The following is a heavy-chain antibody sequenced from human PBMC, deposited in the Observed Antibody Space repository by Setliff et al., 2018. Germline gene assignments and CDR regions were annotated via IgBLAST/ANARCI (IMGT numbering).Heavy chain of an antibody. CDR2: IKSKTDGGTT. CDR3: TTSISEDYDYGENEGVYYYYYYMDV. Sequence: GSLRLSCAASGFAFSNAWMNWVRQAPGKGLEWVGRIKSKTDGGTTDYAAPVKGRFTISRDDSKNTLYLQMNSLKTEDTAVYYCTTSISEDYDYGENEGVYYYYYYMDVWGKGTTVTVSS. J-gene: IGHJ6*03. D-gene: IGHD4-17*01. CDR1: GFAFSNAW. V-gene: IGHV3-15*01.